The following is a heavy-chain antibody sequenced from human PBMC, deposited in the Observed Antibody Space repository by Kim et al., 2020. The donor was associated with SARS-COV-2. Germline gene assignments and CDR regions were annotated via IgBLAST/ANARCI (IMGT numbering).Heavy chain of an antibody. Sequence: SVERRFTISRENSKNMLYLQMSSLRADETAVYYCAKDKDINSGYFDAFDIWGQGTMVTVSS. V-gene: IGHV3-23*01. D-gene: IGHD5-12*01. CDR3: AKDKDINSGYFDAFDI. J-gene: IGHJ3*02.